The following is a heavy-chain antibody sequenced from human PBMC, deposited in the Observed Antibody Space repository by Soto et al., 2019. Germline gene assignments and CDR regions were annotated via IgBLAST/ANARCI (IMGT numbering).Heavy chain of an antibody. Sequence: QVQLVQSGAEVKKPGASVKVSCKASGYTFTSYDINWVRQATGQGLEWMGWMNPNSGNTGYAQKFLGRVTMTRNTSISTAYMELSSLRSEDTAVYYCARGQFAPTMTDDAFDIWGQGTMVTVSS. J-gene: IGHJ3*02. CDR2: MNPNSGNT. CDR3: ARGQFAPTMTDDAFDI. CDR1: GYTFTSYD. D-gene: IGHD3-22*01. V-gene: IGHV1-8*01.